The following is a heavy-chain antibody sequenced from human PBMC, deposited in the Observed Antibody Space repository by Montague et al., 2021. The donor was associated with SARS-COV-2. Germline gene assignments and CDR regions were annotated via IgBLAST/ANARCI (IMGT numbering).Heavy chain of an antibody. J-gene: IGHJ4*02. CDR1: GGSINDNY. Sequence: SETLSLTCTVSGGSINDNYWNWFRQTPGKGLEWIGYMYYSGSTNYNPSLESRVTISIDTSKNHFSLKLNSVTAADTAVYYCARLTYYYDSSGSYRTLYYFDDRGQGTLVTVSS. D-gene: IGHD3-22*01. CDR2: MYYSGST. V-gene: IGHV4-59*08. CDR3: ARLTYYYDSSGSYRTLYYFDD.